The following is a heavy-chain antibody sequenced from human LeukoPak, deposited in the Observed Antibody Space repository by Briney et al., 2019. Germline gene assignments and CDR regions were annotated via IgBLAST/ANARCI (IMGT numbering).Heavy chain of an antibody. V-gene: IGHV4-30-2*01. D-gene: IGHD2-15*01. Sequence: SQTLSLTCAVSGGSISSGGYSWSWIRQPPGKGLEWIGYIYHSGSTYYNPSLKSRVTISVDTSKNQFSLKLSSVTAADTAVYYCATRGGPSIWGQGTMVTVSS. J-gene: IGHJ3*02. CDR3: ATRGGPSI. CDR2: IYHSGST. CDR1: GGSISSGGYS.